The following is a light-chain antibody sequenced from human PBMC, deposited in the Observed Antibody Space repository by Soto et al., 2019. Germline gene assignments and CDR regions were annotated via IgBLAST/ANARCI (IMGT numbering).Light chain of an antibody. CDR3: GSYSSTDTPFV. CDR1: STDVGGYNY. Sequence: QSALAQPSSVSGSPGQSITISCTGTSTDVGGYNYVSWYQHHSGKAPKLLIYEVTNRPSGISDRFSGSKSVNTASLTISGLQAEDESDYYCGSYSSTDTPFVFGTGTKLIVL. V-gene: IGLV2-14*01. CDR2: EVT. J-gene: IGLJ1*01.